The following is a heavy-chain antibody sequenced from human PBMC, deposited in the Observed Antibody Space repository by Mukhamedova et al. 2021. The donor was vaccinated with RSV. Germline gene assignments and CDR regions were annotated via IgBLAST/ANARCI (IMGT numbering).Heavy chain of an antibody. CDR3: ARRRESAAIAY. J-gene: IGHJ4*02. CDR2: IYSGGST. D-gene: IGHD2-2*02. Sequence: MSWVRQAPGEGLEWVSLIYSGGSTSYADSVKGRFTISRDTSKNTVYLEMNSLRAEDTAVYYCARRRESAAIAYCGQGTLVTVSS. V-gene: IGHV3-66*02.